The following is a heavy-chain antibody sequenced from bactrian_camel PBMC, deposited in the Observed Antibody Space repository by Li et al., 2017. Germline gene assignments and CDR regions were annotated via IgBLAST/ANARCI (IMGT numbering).Heavy chain of an antibody. CDR1: VYTYASCA. D-gene: IGHD1*01. Sequence: HVQLVESGGGAVQAGGSLTLSCEASVYTYASCAMDWYRQAAGKQREWVSSISADDITTYVDSVKGRFTISKDKAKDTVYLQMTSLKPEDTARYYCAADPWCTEQYADRRYWGQGTQVTVS. J-gene: IGHJ4*01. CDR3: AADPWCTEQYADRRY. CDR2: ISADDIT. V-gene: IGHV3S53*01.